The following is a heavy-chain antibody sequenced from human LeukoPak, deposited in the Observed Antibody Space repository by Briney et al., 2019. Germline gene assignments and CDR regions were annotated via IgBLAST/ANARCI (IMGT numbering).Heavy chain of an antibody. D-gene: IGHD1-26*01. Sequence: GGSLRLSCAASGFTFSSYGMHWDRQAPGKGLEWVAVISYDGSNKYYADSVKGRFTISRDNSKNTLYLQMNSLRAEDTAVYYCAKDRELAPFDYWGQGTLVTVSS. CDR1: GFTFSSYG. V-gene: IGHV3-30*18. CDR3: AKDRELAPFDY. J-gene: IGHJ4*02. CDR2: ISYDGSNK.